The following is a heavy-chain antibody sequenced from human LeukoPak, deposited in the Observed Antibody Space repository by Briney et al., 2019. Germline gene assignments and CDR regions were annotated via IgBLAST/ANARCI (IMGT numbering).Heavy chain of an antibody. CDR3: ARDRDGSLY. CDR2: MYYGGNP. Sequence: PLETLSLTCTVSGDSINSKIYYWGWIRQSPGKGLEWIGSMYYGGNPYYNPSLKSRVTISVDRSKNQVSLHLTSATAADTAVYYCARDRDGSLYWGQGTLVTVSS. V-gene: IGHV4-39*07. D-gene: IGHD3-10*01. CDR1: GDSINSKIYY. J-gene: IGHJ4*02.